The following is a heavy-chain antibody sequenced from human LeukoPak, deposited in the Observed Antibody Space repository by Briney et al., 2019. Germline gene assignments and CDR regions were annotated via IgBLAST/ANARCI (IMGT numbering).Heavy chain of an antibody. CDR2: IYYSGST. CDR3: ARAGQFAVAGLDY. D-gene: IGHD6-19*01. J-gene: IGHJ4*02. CDR1: GGSVSSGSYY. Sequence: PSETLSLTCTVSGGSVSSGSYYWSWIRQPPGKGLEWIGYIYYSGSTNYNPSLKSRVTISVDTSKNQFSLKLSSVTAADTAVYYCARAGQFAVAGLDYWGQGTLVTVSS. V-gene: IGHV4-61*01.